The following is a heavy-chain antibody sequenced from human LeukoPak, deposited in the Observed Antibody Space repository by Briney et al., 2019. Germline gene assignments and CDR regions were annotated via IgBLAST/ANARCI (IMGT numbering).Heavy chain of an antibody. Sequence: SETLSLTCTVSGGSISSSSYYWSWIRQPAGKGLEWIGRIYTSGSTNYNPSLKSRVTMSVDTSKNQFSLKLSSVTAADTAVYYCARQIPYYYGSGSYYYYGMDVWGQGTTVTVSS. CDR3: ARQIPYYYGSGSYYYYGMDV. CDR1: GGSISSSSYY. D-gene: IGHD3-10*01. V-gene: IGHV4-61*02. J-gene: IGHJ6*02. CDR2: IYTSGST.